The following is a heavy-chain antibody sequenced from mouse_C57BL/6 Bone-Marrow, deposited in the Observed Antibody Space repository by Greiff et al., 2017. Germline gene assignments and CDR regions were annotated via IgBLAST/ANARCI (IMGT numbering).Heavy chain of an antibody. CDR2: IYPGDGDT. CDR3: ARESRKRNGYYGDV. J-gene: IGHJ1*03. D-gene: IGHD2-3*01. V-gene: IGHV1-82*01. Sequence: QVQLKQSGPELVKPGASVKISCKASGYAFSSSWMNWVKQRPGKGLEWIGRIYPGDGDTNYNGKFKGKATLTADKSSSTAYMQLSSLTSEDSAVYFCARESRKRNGYYGDVWGTGTTVTVSS. CDR1: GYAFSSSW.